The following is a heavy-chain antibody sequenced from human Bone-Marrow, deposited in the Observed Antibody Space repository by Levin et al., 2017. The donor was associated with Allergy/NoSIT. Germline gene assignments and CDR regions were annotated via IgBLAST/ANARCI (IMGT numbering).Heavy chain of an antibody. CDR1: GYIFPSYG. J-gene: IGHJ4*02. CDR3: AGDVFERMFFGVVNPVDY. V-gene: IGHV1-18*01. Sequence: ASVKVSCKASGYIFPSYGISWVRQAPGQGLEWMGWISGYSGHTNYAQKFQDRVNMTTDTSTSTAYMELRSLRSDDTAVYYFAGDVFERMFFGVVNPVDYWGQGSLVTVSS. CDR2: ISGYSGHT. D-gene: IGHD3-3*01.